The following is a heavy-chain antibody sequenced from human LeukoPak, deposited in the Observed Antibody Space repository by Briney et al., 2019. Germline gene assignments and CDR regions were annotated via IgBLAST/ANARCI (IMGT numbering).Heavy chain of an antibody. CDR2: IRYDGSNK. CDR3: ARGSGYSSFYYYMDV. J-gene: IGHJ6*03. V-gene: IGHV3-30*02. D-gene: IGHD6-19*01. CDR1: GFTFSSYG. Sequence: GGSLRLSCAASGFTFSSYGMHWVRQAPGKGLEWVAFIRYDGSNKYYADSVKGRFPISRDNAKNSLYLQMNSLRAEDTAVYYCARGSGYSSFYYYMDVWGKGTTVTVSS.